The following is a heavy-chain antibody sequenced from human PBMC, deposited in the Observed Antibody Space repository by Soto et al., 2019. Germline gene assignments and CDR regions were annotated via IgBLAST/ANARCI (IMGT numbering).Heavy chain of an antibody. Sequence: QVQLVQSGAEVKKPGSSVKVSCKASGGTFSNYALSWVRQAPGQGLEWMGGIIPIFGTTNYAQRFQGRVTITADESTSTAYMELSSLRSEDTAVYYCARVSSSWYKDYFDYWGQGTLVTVSS. J-gene: IGHJ4*02. V-gene: IGHV1-69*12. D-gene: IGHD6-13*01. CDR3: ARVSSSWYKDYFDY. CDR2: IIPIFGTT. CDR1: GGTFSNYA.